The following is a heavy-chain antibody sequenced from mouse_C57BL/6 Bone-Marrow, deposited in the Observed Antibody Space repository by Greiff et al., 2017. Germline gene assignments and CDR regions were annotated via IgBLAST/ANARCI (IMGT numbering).Heavy chain of an antibody. CDR2: INPNNGGT. D-gene: IGHD5-5*01. V-gene: IGHV1-26*01. CDR1: GYTFTDYY. Sequence: EVQLQQSGPELVKPGASVKISCKASGYTFTDYYMNWVKQSHGKSLEWIGDINPNNGGTSYNQKFKGKATLTVDKSSSTAYMELRSRTSEDSAVDYCARRNYLYAMDNWGQGNSVTVSS. CDR3: ARRNYLYAMDN. J-gene: IGHJ4*01.